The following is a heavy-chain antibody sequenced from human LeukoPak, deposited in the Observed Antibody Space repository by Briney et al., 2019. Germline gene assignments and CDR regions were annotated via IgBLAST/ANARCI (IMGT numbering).Heavy chain of an antibody. CDR1: GFTFSDYY. D-gene: IGHD3-22*01. CDR2: ISGSSTYT. V-gene: IGHV3-11*03. CDR3: SRGRYSSGSQYYFDY. J-gene: IGHJ4*02. Sequence: PGGSLRPSCAASGFTFSDYYMSWIRQAPGKGLEWVSHISGSSTYTKYADSVRGRFTISRDNAKNSLYLQMNSLRVEDTAVYYCSRGRYSSGSQYYFDYWGQGILVTVSS.